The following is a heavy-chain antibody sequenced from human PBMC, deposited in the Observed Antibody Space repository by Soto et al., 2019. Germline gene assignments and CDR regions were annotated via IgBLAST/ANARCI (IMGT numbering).Heavy chain of an antibody. CDR3: ARLRPGGGVLYGYYYYYYMDV. CDR2: IYYSGST. Sequence: PSETLSLTCTVSGGSISSYYWSWIRQPPGKGLEWIGYIYYSGSTNYNPSLKSRVTISVDTSKNQFSLKLSSVTAADTAVYYCARLRPGGGVLYGYYYYYYMDVWGKGTTVTVSS. D-gene: IGHD2-2*02. J-gene: IGHJ6*03. V-gene: IGHV4-59*08. CDR1: GGSISSYY.